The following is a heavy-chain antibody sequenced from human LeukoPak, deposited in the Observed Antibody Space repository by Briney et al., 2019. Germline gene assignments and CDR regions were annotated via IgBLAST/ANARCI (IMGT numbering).Heavy chain of an antibody. J-gene: IGHJ5*02. Sequence: GGSLRLSCAASGFTLSNYDMNWVRQAPGKGLEWVSSISTSSRYIYYKDSVRGRFTISRDDAKNSLYLEMNSLRAEDTAVYYCARADCSSSTCYLRRSWFDPWGQGTLVTVAS. CDR3: ARADCSSSTCYLRRSWFDP. CDR2: ISTSSRYI. CDR1: GFTLSNYD. V-gene: IGHV3-21*01. D-gene: IGHD2-2*01.